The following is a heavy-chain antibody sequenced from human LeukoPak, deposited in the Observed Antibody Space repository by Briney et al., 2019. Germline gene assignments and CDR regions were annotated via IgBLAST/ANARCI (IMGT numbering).Heavy chain of an antibody. CDR1: GGSISSYY. CDR2: IYYSGST. D-gene: IGHD4-17*01. Sequence: KPSETLSLTCTVSGGSISSYYWSWIRQPPGKGLEWIGYIYYSGSTNYNPSLKSRVTISVDTSKNQFSLKLSSVTAADTAVYYCARHRLDRRYKTTEFDYWGQGTLVTVSS. V-gene: IGHV4-59*08. J-gene: IGHJ4*02. CDR3: ARHRLDRRYKTTEFDY.